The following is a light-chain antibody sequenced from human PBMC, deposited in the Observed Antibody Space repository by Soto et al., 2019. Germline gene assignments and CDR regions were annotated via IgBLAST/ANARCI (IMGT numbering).Light chain of an antibody. CDR2: GAS. Sequence: EIVLTQSPGTLSLSPGDRATLSCRASQSVSDTYIAWYQQKPGQAPRLLIYGASSRATGMPDRFSGRMYGTDFTLSTIRLGPEDFAVYYCQQYGSSPCTFGQGTKVEIK. V-gene: IGKV3-20*01. CDR3: QQYGSSPCT. CDR1: QSVSDTY. J-gene: IGKJ1*01.